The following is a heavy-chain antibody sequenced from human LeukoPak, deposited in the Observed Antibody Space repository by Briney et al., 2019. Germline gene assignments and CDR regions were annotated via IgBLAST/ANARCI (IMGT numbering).Heavy chain of an antibody. D-gene: IGHD5-12*01. CDR2: INPNSGGT. Sequence: PGTSVKVSCKASGYTFTSYYTHWVRQAPGQGLEWMGWINPNSGGTNYALKFQGRVTMTRDTSISTAFMELSRLTSDDTAVYYCAGGATTPVYWGQGTLVTVSS. CDR3: AGGATTPVY. J-gene: IGHJ4*02. CDR1: GYTFTSYY. V-gene: IGHV1-2*02.